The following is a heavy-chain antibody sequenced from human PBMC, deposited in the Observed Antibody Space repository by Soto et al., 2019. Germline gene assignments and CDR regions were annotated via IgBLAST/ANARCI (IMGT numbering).Heavy chain of an antibody. D-gene: IGHD2-21*01. Sequence: GESLKICWEGSGCSFSSDRIGGVRRMPGKGLEWMGIIYPGDSDTRYSPSFQGQVTISADKSISTAWLQWSSLKASDTAMYYCARLPFGKLVILKGSDHHCMLVSVTAPPVTDFS. J-gene: IGHJ6*03. CDR2: IYPGDSDT. CDR3: ARLPFGKLVILKGSDHHCMLV. CDR1: GCSFSSDR. V-gene: IGHV5-51*01.